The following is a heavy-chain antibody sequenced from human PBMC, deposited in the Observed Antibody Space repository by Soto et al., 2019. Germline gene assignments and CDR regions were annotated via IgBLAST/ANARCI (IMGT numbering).Heavy chain of an antibody. D-gene: IGHD6-13*01. CDR2: IYPGDSDT. Sequence: GESLKIYCKGSGYSFTSYWNGWVRQMPGKGLEWMGIIYPGDSDTRYSPSFQGQVTISADKSISTAYLQWSSLKASDTAMYYCARILSSSWFPFDYWGQGTLVTVSS. CDR3: ARILSSSWFPFDY. J-gene: IGHJ4*02. CDR1: GYSFTSYW. V-gene: IGHV5-51*01.